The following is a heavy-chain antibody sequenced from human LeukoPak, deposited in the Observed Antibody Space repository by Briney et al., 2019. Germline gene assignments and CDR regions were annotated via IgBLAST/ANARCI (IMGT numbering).Heavy chain of an antibody. CDR3: VGSGSYYNAAY. J-gene: IGHJ4*02. V-gene: IGHV4-31*03. D-gene: IGHD3-10*01. CDR2: IYYSGST. CDR1: GGSISSGDYY. Sequence: PSQTLSLTCTVSGGSISSGDYYCSWIRQHPGKGLEWIGYIYYSGSTYYNPSLKSRVTISVDTSKNQFSLKLSSVTAADTAVYYCVGSGSYYNAAYWGQGTLVTVSS.